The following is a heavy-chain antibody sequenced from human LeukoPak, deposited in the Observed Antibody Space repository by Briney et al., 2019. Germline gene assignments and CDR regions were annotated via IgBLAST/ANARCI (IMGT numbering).Heavy chain of an antibody. CDR1: GFTFSTCA. D-gene: IGHD5-12*01. CDR2: VSGNRDSM. J-gene: IGHJ5*02. CDR3: AKANRVPTRAYES. Sequence: GGALRLSCAASGFTFSTCAMAWVRQAPGKGLEWVSAVSGNRDSMHYADSVRVRFTISRDNSRNTLFLQMTTLRGDDTAMYYCAKANRVPTRAYESWGQGTLVTVSS. V-gene: IGHV3-23*01.